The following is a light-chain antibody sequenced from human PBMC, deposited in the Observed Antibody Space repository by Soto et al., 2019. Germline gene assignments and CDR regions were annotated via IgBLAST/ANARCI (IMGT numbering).Light chain of an antibody. V-gene: IGLV2-14*01. CDR2: EVS. J-gene: IGLJ1*01. CDR3: SSYTSRG. CDR1: SSDVGGYNY. Sequence: SVLTQPASVSGSPGQSITISCTGTSSDVGGYNYVSWYQQHPGKAPKLMIYEVSNRPSGVSNRFSGSKSGNTASLTISGLQAEDEADYYCSSYTSRGFGTGTKVTVL.